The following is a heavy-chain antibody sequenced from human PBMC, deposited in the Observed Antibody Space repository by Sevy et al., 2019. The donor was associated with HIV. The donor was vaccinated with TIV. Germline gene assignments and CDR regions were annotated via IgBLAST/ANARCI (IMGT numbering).Heavy chain of an antibody. D-gene: IGHD6-19*01. J-gene: IGHJ4*02. V-gene: IGHV3-30-3*01. Sequence: GGSLRLSCAASGFTFSSNAMHWVHQAPGKELEWVAVISYDGSNKYYADSVKGRFTISRDNSKNTLYLQMNSLRAEDTAVYYCARDVDQWLVRYFDYWGQGTLVTVSS. CDR1: GFTFSSNA. CDR2: ISYDGSNK. CDR3: ARDVDQWLVRYFDY.